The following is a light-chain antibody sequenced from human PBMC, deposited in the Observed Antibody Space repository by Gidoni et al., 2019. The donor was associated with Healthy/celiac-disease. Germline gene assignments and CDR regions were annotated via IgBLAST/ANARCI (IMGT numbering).Light chain of an antibody. Sequence: EIVMTQSPATLSVSPGERATLSCRASQSVNSNLAWYQQKPGQATRLLIYGASTRATGIPARFSGSGSGTEFTLTISSLQSEDFAVYYCQQYNNWAPITFGQGTRLEIK. CDR3: QQYNNWAPIT. J-gene: IGKJ5*01. CDR2: GAS. CDR1: QSVNSN. V-gene: IGKV3-15*01.